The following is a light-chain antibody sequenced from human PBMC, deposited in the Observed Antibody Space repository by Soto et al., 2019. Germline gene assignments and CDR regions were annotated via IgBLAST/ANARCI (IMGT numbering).Light chain of an antibody. CDR1: QSVSSY. J-gene: IGKJ5*01. Sequence: IVLTHSPATLCFSPGEIATLSFRASQSVSSYLAWYQQKPGQAPRLLIYDASNRATGIPARFSGSGSGTDFTLTISSLEPEDFAVYYCQQRSNWPPLFGQGTRLEIK. CDR2: DAS. CDR3: QQRSNWPPL. V-gene: IGKV3-11*01.